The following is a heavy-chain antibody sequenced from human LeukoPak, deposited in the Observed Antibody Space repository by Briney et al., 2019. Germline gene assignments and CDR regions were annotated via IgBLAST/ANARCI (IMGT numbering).Heavy chain of an antibody. CDR1: GGSISSYY. CDR2: IYTSGST. CDR3: ARRYCSSTSCYTRSEGYYYMDV. V-gene: IGHV4-4*09. J-gene: IGHJ6*03. D-gene: IGHD2-2*02. Sequence: SETLSLTCTVSGGSISSYYWSWIRQPPGKGLEWIGYIYTSGSTNYNPSLKSRVTISVGTSKNQFSLKLSSVTAADTAVYYCARRYCSSTSCYTRSEGYYYMDVWGKGTTVTVSS.